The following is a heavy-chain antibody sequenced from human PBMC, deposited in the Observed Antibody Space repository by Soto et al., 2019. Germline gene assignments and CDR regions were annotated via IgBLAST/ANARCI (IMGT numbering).Heavy chain of an antibody. CDR2: IIPIFGTA. Sequence: GASVKVSCKASGGTFSSYAISWVRQAPGQGLEWMGGIIPIFGTANYAQKFQGRVTITADESTSTAYMELSSLRSEDTAVYYCATALYYDLHDAFDIWGQGTMVTVSS. V-gene: IGHV1-69*13. CDR3: ATALYYDLHDAFDI. J-gene: IGHJ3*02. D-gene: IGHD3-3*01. CDR1: GGTFSSYA.